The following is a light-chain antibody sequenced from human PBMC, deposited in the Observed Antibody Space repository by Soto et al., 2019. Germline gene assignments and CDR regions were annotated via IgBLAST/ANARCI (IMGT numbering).Light chain of an antibody. CDR1: QSVGTR. CDR2: GAS. CDR3: QQYNDWTWT. Sequence: EIVMTQYPGTLSVSPGERATLSCRASQSVGTRLAWYQHKPGQAPRLLMYGASTWATGIPARFSGSGSGTEFTLTISSLQSKYFAVYYCQQYNDWTWTFGQGTKVEIK. J-gene: IGKJ1*01. V-gene: IGKV3-15*01.